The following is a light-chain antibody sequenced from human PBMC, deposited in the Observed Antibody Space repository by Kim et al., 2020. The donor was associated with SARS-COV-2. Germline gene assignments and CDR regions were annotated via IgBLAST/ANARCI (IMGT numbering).Light chain of an antibody. CDR3: QQYKSDWT. CDR2: KAS. Sequence: DIQMTQSPSTLSASVGDRLTITCRASQSISSWLAWYQQKPGKAPKLLIYKASNLESGVPSRFSGSGSGTEFTLTISSLQPDDFATYYCQQYKSDWTFGQGTKVDIK. V-gene: IGKV1-5*03. J-gene: IGKJ1*01. CDR1: QSISSW.